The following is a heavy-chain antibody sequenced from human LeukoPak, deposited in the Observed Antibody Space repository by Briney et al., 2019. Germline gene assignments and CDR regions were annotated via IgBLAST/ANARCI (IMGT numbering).Heavy chain of an antibody. CDR3: ASFLDGYGSNNY. CDR1: GFTFSSYE. J-gene: IGHJ4*02. CDR2: ISSSGSTI. V-gene: IGHV3-48*03. D-gene: IGHD3-10*01. Sequence: GGSLRLSCAASGFTFSSYEMNWVRQAPGKGLEWVSYISSSGSTIYYADSVKGRFTISRDNAKNSLYLQMNSLRAEDTAVYYCASFLDGYGSNNYWGQGTLVTVSS.